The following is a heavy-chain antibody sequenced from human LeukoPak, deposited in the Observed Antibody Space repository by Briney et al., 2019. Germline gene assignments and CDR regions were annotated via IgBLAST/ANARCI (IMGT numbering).Heavy chain of an antibody. Sequence: GGSLRLSCAASGFTLSSCAMSWVRQAPGRGLEWVSAIRDDGTWYADSVKGRFTISRDSSKNTLYLQMNSLRAEDTAVYYCAKDWELDVLRFLEWLTDWGQGTLVTVSS. D-gene: IGHD3-3*01. CDR3: AKDWELDVLRFLEWLTD. J-gene: IGHJ4*02. CDR1: GFTLSSCA. CDR2: IRDDGT. V-gene: IGHV3-23*01.